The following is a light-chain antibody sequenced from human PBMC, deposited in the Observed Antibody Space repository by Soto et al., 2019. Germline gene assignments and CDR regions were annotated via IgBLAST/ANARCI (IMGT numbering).Light chain of an antibody. V-gene: IGLV2-14*01. CDR1: SSDVGGYNY. CDR3: SSYTSSSNWV. CDR2: EVS. Sequence: QSALTQPASVSGSPGQSITISCTGTSSDVGGYNYVSWYQQHPGKAPKLMIYEVSNRPSGVSNRFSGSKSGNTAALTISGLQAEDEADYYCSSYTSSSNWVFGGVTKVTVL. J-gene: IGLJ3*02.